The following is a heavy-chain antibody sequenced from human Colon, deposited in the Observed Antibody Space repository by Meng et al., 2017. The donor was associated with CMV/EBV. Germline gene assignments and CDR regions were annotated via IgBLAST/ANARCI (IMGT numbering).Heavy chain of an antibody. J-gene: IGHJ4*02. V-gene: IGHV3-23*01. D-gene: IGHD3-10*02. CDR3: AKSLFGMGQVVYFDS. CDR1: GFTFRTYA. CDR2: ISGSGTVT. Sequence: GESLKISCAASGFTFRTYAMGWVRQGAGKGLEWVSSISGSGTVTYYADSVRGRFTISRDASKNTVSLHMSSLRAEDTATYYCAKSLFGMGQVVYFDSWGQGTLVTVSS.